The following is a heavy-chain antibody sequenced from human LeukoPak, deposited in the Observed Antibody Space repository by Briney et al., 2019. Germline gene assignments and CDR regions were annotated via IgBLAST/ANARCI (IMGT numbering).Heavy chain of an antibody. CDR3: ARVPNNDWYILYYFDY. CDR1: GFTFSSYA. V-gene: IGHV3-30*04. CDR2: ISYDGSNK. J-gene: IGHJ4*02. Sequence: GGSLRLSCAASGFTFSSYAMHWVRQAPGKGLEWAAVISYDGSNKYYADSVKGRFTISRDNSKNTLYLQMNSLRAEDTAVYYCARVPNNDWYILYYFDYWGQGTLVTVSS. D-gene: IGHD3-9*01.